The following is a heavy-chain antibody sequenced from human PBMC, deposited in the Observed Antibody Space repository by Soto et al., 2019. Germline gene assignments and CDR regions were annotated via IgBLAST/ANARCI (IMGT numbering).Heavy chain of an antibody. D-gene: IGHD5-18*01. CDR2: IIPIFGTA. CDR1: GGTFSSYA. V-gene: IGHV1-69*13. CDR3: ARAQRVDTAMVTHRYHFDC. J-gene: IGHJ4*02. Sequence: SVKVSCKASGGTFSSYAISWVRQAPGQGLEGMGGIIPIFGTANYAQKFQGRVTLTEDESTSTAYMELSSLRSEDTAVYYCARAQRVDTAMVTHRYHFDCWGQGNQVTV.